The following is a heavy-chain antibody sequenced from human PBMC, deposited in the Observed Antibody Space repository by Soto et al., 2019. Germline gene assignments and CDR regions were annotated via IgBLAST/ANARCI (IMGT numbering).Heavy chain of an antibody. J-gene: IGHJ4*02. Sequence: QVQLVQSGAEVKQPGASASVSCKASGYNFTTYVVHWLRQALGQGPEWKGWINCGSGNTVYSQKFQGRVTFTRDTSARTAYMDLNSLTSGDTAVYYCARGYTSGWTFDFWGRGTLVTVSS. CDR3: ARGYTSGWTFDF. V-gene: IGHV1-3*01. CDR2: INCGSGNT. D-gene: IGHD6-19*01. CDR1: GYNFTTYV.